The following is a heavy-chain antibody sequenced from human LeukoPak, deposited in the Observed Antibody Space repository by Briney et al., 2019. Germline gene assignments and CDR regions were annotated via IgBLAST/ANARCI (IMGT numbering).Heavy chain of an antibody. J-gene: IGHJ6*03. CDR1: GFTFSNYW. D-gene: IGHD3-10*01. V-gene: IGHV3-74*01. CDR3: ARANLWIYYYMDV. Sequence: PGGSLRLSCAASGFTFSNYWMHWVRQVPGKGLVWVSRINSDGSSTSYADSVKGRFTISRDNAKNTLYLKMNSLRAEDTAVYYCARANLWIYYYMDVWGKGTTVTISS. CDR2: INSDGSST.